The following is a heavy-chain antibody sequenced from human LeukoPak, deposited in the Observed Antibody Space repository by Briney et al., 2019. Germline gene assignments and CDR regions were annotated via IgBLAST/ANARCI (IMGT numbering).Heavy chain of an antibody. CDR2: IWYDGSNK. D-gene: IGHD5-24*01. CDR3: ARDKRWTFDY. Sequence: VAVIWYDGSNKYYADSVKGRFTISRDNSKNTLYLQMNSLRAEDTAVYYCARDKRWTFDYWGQGTLVTVSS. V-gene: IGHV3-33*01. J-gene: IGHJ4*02.